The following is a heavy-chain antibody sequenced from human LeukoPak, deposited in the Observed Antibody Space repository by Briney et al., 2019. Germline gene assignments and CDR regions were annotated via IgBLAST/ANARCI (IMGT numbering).Heavy chain of an antibody. CDR3: ARIGRFGELWFDY. CDR2: ISGSGGST. J-gene: IGHJ4*02. V-gene: IGHV3-23*01. CDR1: GFTFSSYA. D-gene: IGHD3-10*01. Sequence: QPGGSLRLSCAASGFTFSSYAMSWVRQAPGKGLEWVSAISGSGGSTYYADSVKGRFTISRDNSKNTLYLQMNSLRDEDTAVYYCARIGRFGELWFDYWGQGTLVTVSS.